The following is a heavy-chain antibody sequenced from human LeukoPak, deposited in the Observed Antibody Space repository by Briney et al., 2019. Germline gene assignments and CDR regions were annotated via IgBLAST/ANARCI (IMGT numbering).Heavy chain of an antibody. CDR1: GFTFSSYA. CDR2: ISGSGGST. V-gene: IGHV3-23*01. CDR3: AKEGRIAVAVTFDY. Sequence: GGSLRLSCAASGFTFSSYAMSWVRQARGKGLEWVSDISGSGGSTYYADSVKGRFTISRDNSKNTLYLQMNSLRAEDTAVYYCAKEGRIAVAVTFDYWGQGTLVTVSS. J-gene: IGHJ4*02. D-gene: IGHD6-19*01.